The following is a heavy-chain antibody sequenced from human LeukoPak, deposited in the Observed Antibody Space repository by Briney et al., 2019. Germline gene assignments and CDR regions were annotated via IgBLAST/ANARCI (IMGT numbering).Heavy chain of an antibody. J-gene: IGHJ3*02. CDR1: GYTFTSYG. D-gene: IGHD3-9*01. V-gene: IGHV1-18*01. CDR2: ISAYNGNT. Sequence: ASVKVSCKASGYTFTSYGISWVRQAPGQGLEWMGWISAYNGNTNYAQKLQGRVAMTTDTSTSTAYMELRSLRSDDTAVYYCARDRDPYYDILTGSGAFDIWGQGTMVTVSS. CDR3: ARDRDPYYDILTGSGAFDI.